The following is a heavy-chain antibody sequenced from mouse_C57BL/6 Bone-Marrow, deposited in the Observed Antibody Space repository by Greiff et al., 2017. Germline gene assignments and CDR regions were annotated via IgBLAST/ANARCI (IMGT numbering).Heavy chain of an antibody. CDR2: IRSKSNNYAT. V-gene: IGHV10-1*01. J-gene: IGHJ1*03. D-gene: IGHD4-1*02. Sequence: DVHLVESGGGLVQPKGSLKLSCAASGFSFTTYAMNWVRQAPGKGLEWVARIRSKSNNYATYYADSVKDRVTISRDDSESMHYLQRNNLTTEDTAMDYCVRLNWAPSYWYFDVWGTETTVTASS. CDR3: VRLNWAPSYWYFDV. CDR1: GFSFTTYA.